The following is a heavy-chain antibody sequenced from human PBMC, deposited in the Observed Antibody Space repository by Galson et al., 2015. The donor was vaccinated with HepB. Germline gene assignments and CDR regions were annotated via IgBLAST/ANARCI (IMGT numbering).Heavy chain of an antibody. CDR3: ARDDSSSLFNWFDP. J-gene: IGHJ5*02. Sequence: SLRLSCAASGFTFSSCGMNWVRQAPGKGLEWVSYISSSSSTIYYADSVKGRFTISRDNAKNSLYLQMKSLRDEDTAVYYCARDDSSSLFNWFDPWGQGTLVTVSS. CDR2: ISSSSSTI. V-gene: IGHV3-48*02. D-gene: IGHD3-22*01. CDR1: GFTFSSCG.